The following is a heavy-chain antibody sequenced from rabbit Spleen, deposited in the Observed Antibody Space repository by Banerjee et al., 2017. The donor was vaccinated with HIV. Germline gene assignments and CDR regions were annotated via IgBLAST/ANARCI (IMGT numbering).Heavy chain of an antibody. CDR2: IYAGSSGTT. J-gene: IGHJ4*01. CDR3: ARGLAVSGAVGGYANYFDL. V-gene: IGHV1S40*01. D-gene: IGHD3-3*01. Sequence: QSLEESGGDLVKPGASLTLTYTASGFSFSSNYWMCWVRQAPGKGLEWIACIYAGSSGTTYYASWAKGRFTISKTSSTTVTLQMTSLTAADTATYFCARGLAVSGAVGGYANYFDLWGPGTLVTVS. CDR1: GFSFSSNYW.